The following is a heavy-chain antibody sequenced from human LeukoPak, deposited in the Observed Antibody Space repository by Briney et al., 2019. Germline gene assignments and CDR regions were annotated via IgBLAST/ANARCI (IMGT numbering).Heavy chain of an antibody. D-gene: IGHD3-16*01. CDR2: IKQDGSEK. J-gene: IGHJ4*02. Sequence: TGGSLRLSCAASGFTFSSYCMSWVRQAPGKGLEWVANIKQDGSEKYYVDSVKGRFTISRDNAKNSLYLQMNSLRAEDTAVYYCAREGRIMITFGGSPARLWGQGTLVTVSS. CDR3: AREGRIMITFGGSPARL. V-gene: IGHV3-7*03. CDR1: GFTFSSYC.